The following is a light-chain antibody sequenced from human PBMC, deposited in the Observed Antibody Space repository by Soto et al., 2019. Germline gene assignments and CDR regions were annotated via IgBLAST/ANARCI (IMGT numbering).Light chain of an antibody. CDR3: QQFSSYPLT. Sequence: TQSPATLSVSPGERATLSCRASQTIYSNVAWYQQRPGQAPRLLIYDASSRATGIPDRFSGGGSGTDFTLTISRLEPEDFAVYYCQQFSSYPLTFGGGTKVDIK. J-gene: IGKJ4*01. CDR2: DAS. V-gene: IGKV3-20*01. CDR1: QTIYSN.